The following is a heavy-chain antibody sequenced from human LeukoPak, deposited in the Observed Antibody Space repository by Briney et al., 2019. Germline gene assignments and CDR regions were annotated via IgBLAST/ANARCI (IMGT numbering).Heavy chain of an antibody. CDR1: GFTFSSYW. D-gene: IGHD6-13*01. CDR3: ARLRPYSSTWYAYYVMDV. V-gene: IGHV3-7*04. CDR2: IKLDGSKN. Sequence: GGSLRLSCVASGFTFSSYWMSWVRQAPGKGLEWVANIKLDGSKNYYVDSVKGRFTISRDNAKNSVYLQLNSLRAEETAVYYCARLRPYSSTWYAYYVMDVWGQGPTVTVSS. J-gene: IGHJ6*02.